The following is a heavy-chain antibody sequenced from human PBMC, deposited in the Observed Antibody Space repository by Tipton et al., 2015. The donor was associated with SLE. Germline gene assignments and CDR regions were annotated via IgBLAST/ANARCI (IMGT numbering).Heavy chain of an antibody. Sequence: SLRLSCAASGFTFSSHCMDWVRQAPGRGLEWVSSISSSSTYIYYADSVKGRFTISRDNAKNSLYLQMNSLSDEDTAVYYCASLLEYYYDSSGCTTDYWGQGTLVTVSS. J-gene: IGHJ4*02. CDR1: GFTFSSHC. D-gene: IGHD3-22*01. CDR3: ASLLEYYYDSSGCTTDY. CDR2: ISSSSTYI. V-gene: IGHV3-21*01.